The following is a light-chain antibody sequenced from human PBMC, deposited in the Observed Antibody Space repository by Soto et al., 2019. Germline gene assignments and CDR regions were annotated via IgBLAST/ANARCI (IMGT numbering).Light chain of an antibody. Sequence: QSVLTQPASVSGSPGQSITTYCTGTTSDVGGYNSVSWYQQHPGKAPKLMIYDVIKRPSGVSNRFSGSKSGNTASLTISGLQAEDEADYYCSSKTSSSALVVFGGGTKLTVL. CDR1: TSDVGGYNS. V-gene: IGLV2-14*03. J-gene: IGLJ2*01. CDR3: SSKTSSSALVV. CDR2: DVI.